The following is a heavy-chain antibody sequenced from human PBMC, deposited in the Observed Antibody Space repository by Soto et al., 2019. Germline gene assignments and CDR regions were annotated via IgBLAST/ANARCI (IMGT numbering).Heavy chain of an antibody. CDR3: ARSPWGYYYDSSGYIDY. D-gene: IGHD3-22*01. CDR1: GGTFSSYT. Sequence: QVQLVQSGAEVKKPGSSVKVSCKASGGTFSSYTISWVRQAPGQGLEWMGRIIPILGIANYAQKFLGRVTITADKSTSTAYMELSSLRSEDTAVYYCARSPWGYYYDSSGYIDYWGQGTLVTVSS. J-gene: IGHJ4*02. CDR2: IIPILGIA. V-gene: IGHV1-69*02.